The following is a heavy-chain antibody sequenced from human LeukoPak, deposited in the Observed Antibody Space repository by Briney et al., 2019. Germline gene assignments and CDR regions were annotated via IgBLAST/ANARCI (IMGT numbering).Heavy chain of an antibody. CDR1: GGSFSGYY. J-gene: IGHJ4*02. CDR3: AKGRIAVARTRDYFDY. V-gene: IGHV4-34*01. D-gene: IGHD6-19*01. CDR2: INHSGST. Sequence: SETLSLTCAVYGGSFSGYYWSWIRQPPGKGLEWIGEINHSGSTNYNPSLKSRVTISVDTSKNQFSLKLSSVTAADTAVYYCAKGRIAVARTRDYFDYWGQGTLVTVSS.